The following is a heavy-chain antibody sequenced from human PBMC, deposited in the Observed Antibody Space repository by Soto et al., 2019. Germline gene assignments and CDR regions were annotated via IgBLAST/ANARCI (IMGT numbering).Heavy chain of an antibody. D-gene: IGHD2-8*01. J-gene: IGHJ4*02. CDR1: AFSLNSFN. CDR3: ARDLGLLKSMFNY. V-gene: IGHV3-48*03. Sequence: PEVSMRLAWLAAAFSLNSFNMDWIRRAPRGGLEWVASTIASGDNIYYGDSMQGRFTSSRDNSKRLVFLDLNSLRVEDTAVYYCARDLGLLKSMFNYWGQGTLVTVSS. CDR2: TIASGDNI.